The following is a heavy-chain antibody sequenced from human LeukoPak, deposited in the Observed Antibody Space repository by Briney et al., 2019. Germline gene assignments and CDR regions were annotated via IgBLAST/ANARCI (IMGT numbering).Heavy chain of an antibody. CDR3: AKDISRNFVVVPAADY. D-gene: IGHD2-2*01. CDR1: GFTFDDYA. V-gene: IGHV3-43*02. Sequence: GGSLRLSCAASGFTFDDYAMHWVRQPPGKGLEWVSLISGDGGSTYYAESVKGRFTVSRDNSKNSLYLQMNSLRTEDTALYYCAKDISRNFVVVPAADYWGQGTLVTVSS. J-gene: IGHJ4*02. CDR2: ISGDGGST.